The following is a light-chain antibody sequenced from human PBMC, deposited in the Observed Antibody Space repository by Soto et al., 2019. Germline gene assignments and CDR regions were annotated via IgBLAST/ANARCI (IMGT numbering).Light chain of an antibody. CDR1: SSDVGYYNL. Sequence: QSVLTQPAALSGSTGQSITISCTGTSSDVGYYNLVSWYQQHPGKTPKLIIYEVNKRPSGFSNRFSGSKSGNTASLTISGLQAEDEADYYCCSYAGSTTHYVFGTGSKVTVL. V-gene: IGLV2-23*02. CDR3: CSYAGSTTHYV. CDR2: EVN. J-gene: IGLJ1*01.